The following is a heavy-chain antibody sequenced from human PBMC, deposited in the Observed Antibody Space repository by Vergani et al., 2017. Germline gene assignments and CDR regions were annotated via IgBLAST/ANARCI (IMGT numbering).Heavy chain of an antibody. D-gene: IGHD3-9*01. Sequence: QLHLQESGPGLVKPSETLSLTCTVSGGSITSSSYYWGWIRQPPGKGLEWIGNIYHSGGAYYNPSLKGRVTISVDTSKNQFSLEVTSVTDADTAIYFCARTESFILRYFHLALWGQGTLVTVSS. CDR3: ARTESFILRYFHLAL. CDR1: GGSITSSSYY. V-gene: IGHV4-39*01. J-gene: IGHJ4*02. CDR2: IYHSGGA.